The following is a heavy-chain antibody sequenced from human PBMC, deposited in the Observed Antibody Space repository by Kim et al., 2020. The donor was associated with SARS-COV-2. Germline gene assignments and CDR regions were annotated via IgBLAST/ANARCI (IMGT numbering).Heavy chain of an antibody. CDR2: IYYSGST. Sequence: SETLSLTCTVSGGSISSYYWSWIRQPPGKGLEWIGYIYYSGSTNYNPSLKSRVTISVDTSKNQFSLKLSSVTAADTAVYYCARDRRVYSSGWYNWFDPWGQGTLVTVSS. J-gene: IGHJ5*02. CDR3: ARDRRVYSSGWYNWFDP. CDR1: GGSISSYY. D-gene: IGHD6-19*01. V-gene: IGHV4-59*13.